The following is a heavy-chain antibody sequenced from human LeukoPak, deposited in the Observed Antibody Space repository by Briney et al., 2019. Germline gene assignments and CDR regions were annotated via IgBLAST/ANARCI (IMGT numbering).Heavy chain of an antibody. J-gene: IGHJ2*01. Sequence: ASVKVSCKASGYTFTSYDINWVRQATGKGLEWMGWMNPNSGNTGYAQKFQGRVTITRNTSMSTAYMELSSLRSEDTAVYYCAREGRGWYFDLWGRGTLVTVSS. V-gene: IGHV1-8*03. D-gene: IGHD3-10*01. CDR2: MNPNSGNT. CDR3: AREGRGWYFDL. CDR1: GYTFTSYD.